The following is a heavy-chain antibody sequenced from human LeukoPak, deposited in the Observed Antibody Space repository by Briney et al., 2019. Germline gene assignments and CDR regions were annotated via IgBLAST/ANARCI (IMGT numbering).Heavy chain of an antibody. CDR1: GGTFSSYA. V-gene: IGHV1-69*04. J-gene: IGHJ4*02. CDR2: IIPILGIA. D-gene: IGHD3-3*01. Sequence: SVKVSCKASGGTFSSYAISWVRQAPGQGLEWMGRIIPILGIANYAQKFQGRVTITADKSTSTAYMELSSLRSEDTAVYYCASSRKADDFWSGSLSFDYWGQGTLVTVSS. CDR3: ASSRKADDFWSGSLSFDY.